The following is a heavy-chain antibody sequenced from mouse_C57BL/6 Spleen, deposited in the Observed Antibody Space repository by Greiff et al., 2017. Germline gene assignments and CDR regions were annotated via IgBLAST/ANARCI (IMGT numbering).Heavy chain of an antibody. D-gene: IGHD1-1*01. CDR2: ISSGSSTI. CDR3: ARNYGSSYLYSFDY. V-gene: IGHV5-17*01. J-gene: IGHJ2*01. Sequence: VQLKESGGGLVKPGGSLKLSCAASGFTFSDYGMHWVRQAPEKGLEWVAYISSGSSTIYYADTVKGRFTISRDNAKNTLFLQMTSLRSEDTAMYYCARNYGSSYLYSFDYWGQGTTLTVSS. CDR1: GFTFSDYG.